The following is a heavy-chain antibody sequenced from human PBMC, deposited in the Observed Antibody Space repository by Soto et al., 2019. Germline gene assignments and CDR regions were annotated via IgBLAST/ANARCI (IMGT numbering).Heavy chain of an antibody. CDR3: AHRSIAARGTTWDY. Sequence: QITLKESGPTLVKPTQTLTLTCTFSGFSLNTSGVSVGWIRQPPGKALEWLALIFWDDDQRYSPSLKSRLTITKDTSKNQVVLTMTNMDPVDTATCYCAHRSIAARGTTWDYWGQGTLVTVSS. CDR1: GFSLNTSGVS. CDR2: IFWDDDQ. D-gene: IGHD6-13*01. V-gene: IGHV2-5*02. J-gene: IGHJ4*02.